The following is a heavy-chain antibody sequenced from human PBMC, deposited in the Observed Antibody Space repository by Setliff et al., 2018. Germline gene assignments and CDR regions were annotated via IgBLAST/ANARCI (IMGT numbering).Heavy chain of an antibody. CDR2: ISDSGGTT. CDR3: ARNPSPETNGWDGGSTRGTYYHYYHMDV. D-gene: IGHD1-26*01. Sequence: GGSLRLSCAASGFTFSGYGMHWVRQAPGKGLEWVAVISDSGGTTYYADSVKGRFTISRDNSKNTLYLQMNGLRADDTAVYYCARNPSPETNGWDGGSTRGTYYHYYHMDVWGKGTTVTVSS. J-gene: IGHJ6*03. CDR1: GFTFSGYG. V-gene: IGHV3-23*01.